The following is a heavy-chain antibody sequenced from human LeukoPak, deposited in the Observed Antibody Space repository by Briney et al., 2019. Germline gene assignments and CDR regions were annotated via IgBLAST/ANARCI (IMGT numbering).Heavy chain of an antibody. V-gene: IGHV3-30*18. Sequence: GRSLRLSCAASGFTFSSYGMHWVRQAPGKGLEWVAVISYDGSNKYYADSVKGRFTISRDNSKNTPYLQMNSLRAEDTAVYYCAKELRGYYYDSSGLDYWGQGTLVTVSS. CDR2: ISYDGSNK. CDR3: AKELRGYYYDSSGLDY. D-gene: IGHD3-22*01. J-gene: IGHJ4*02. CDR1: GFTFSSYG.